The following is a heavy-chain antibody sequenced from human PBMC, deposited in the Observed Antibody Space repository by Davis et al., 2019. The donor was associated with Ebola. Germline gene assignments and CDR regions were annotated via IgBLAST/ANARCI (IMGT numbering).Heavy chain of an antibody. CDR1: GFTFSDYY. V-gene: IGHV3-11*04. D-gene: IGHD5-18*01. CDR2: ISSSGSTI. Sequence: GGSLRLSCAASGFTFSDYYMSWIRQAPGKGLEWVSYISSSGSTIYYADSVKGRFTISRDNSKNTLYLQMNSLRAEDTAVYYCARERERDTLYYYYGMDVWGQGTTVTVSS. J-gene: IGHJ6*02. CDR3: ARERERDTLYYYYGMDV.